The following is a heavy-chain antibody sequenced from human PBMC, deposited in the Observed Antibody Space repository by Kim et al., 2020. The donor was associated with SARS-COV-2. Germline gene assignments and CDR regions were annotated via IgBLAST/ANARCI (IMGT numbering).Heavy chain of an antibody. V-gene: IGHV3-30-3*01. D-gene: IGHD1-7*01. CDR3: ARDLTGSTWDY. CDR2: VSYDGSNK. J-gene: IGHJ4*02. Sequence: GGSLRLSCAASGFTFSSYSIHWVRQAPGKGLEWVAVVSYDGSNKYYGDSVKGRFTISRDNSKNTLYLQMNSLRGEDTAVYYCARDLTGSTWDYWGQGTLVTVSS. CDR1: GFTFSSYS.